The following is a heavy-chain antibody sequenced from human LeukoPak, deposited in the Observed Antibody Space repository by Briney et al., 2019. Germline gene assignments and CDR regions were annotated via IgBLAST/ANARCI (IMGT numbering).Heavy chain of an antibody. J-gene: IGHJ4*02. CDR2: INHSGST. CDR1: GGPFSGYY. D-gene: IGHD6-13*01. Sequence: SETLSVTCAVYGGPFSGYYWSWIRQPPGKGLEWIGEINHSGSTNYNPSLKSRVTISVDTSKNQFSLKLSSVTAADTAVYYCARSLRGIAAAKGDYWGQGTLVTVSS. V-gene: IGHV4-34*01. CDR3: ARSLRGIAAAKGDY.